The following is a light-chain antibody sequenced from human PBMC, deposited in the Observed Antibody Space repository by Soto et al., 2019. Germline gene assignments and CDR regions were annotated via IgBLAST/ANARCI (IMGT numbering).Light chain of an antibody. CDR2: SHN. V-gene: IGLV1-44*01. CDR1: SSNIGSNT. CDR3: AAWDDSLNGYV. Sequence: QSVLTQPPSASGTPGQRVTISCSGSSSNIGSNTVNWYQQLPGTPTKFLIYSHNQRPSGVPDRFSGSKSGTSASLAISGLQSEDEADYYCAAWDDSLNGYVFGTGTKLTVL. J-gene: IGLJ1*01.